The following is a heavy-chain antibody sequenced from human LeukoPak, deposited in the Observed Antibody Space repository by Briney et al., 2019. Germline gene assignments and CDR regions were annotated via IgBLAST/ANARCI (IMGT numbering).Heavy chain of an antibody. J-gene: IGHJ2*01. D-gene: IGHD4-17*01. CDR3: ARGGVDYGDYKWYFDL. CDR2: INPNSGGT. Sequence: GASVKVSCKASGYTFTGYYTHWVRQAPGQGLEWMGWINPNSGGTNYAQKLQGRVTMTTDTSTSTAYMELRSLRSDDTAVYYCARGGVDYGDYKWYFDLWGRGTLVTVSS. V-gene: IGHV1-2*02. CDR1: GYTFTGYY.